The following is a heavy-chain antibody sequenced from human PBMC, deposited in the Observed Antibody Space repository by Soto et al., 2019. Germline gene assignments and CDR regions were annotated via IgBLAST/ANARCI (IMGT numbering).Heavy chain of an antibody. V-gene: IGHV4-30-4*01. CDR3: ARDPRIVRNRFFFQAEDGIRDGRSVSAFLLNRSSDL. Sequence: QPPGKGLEWIGYIYDSGSTYYNPSLKSRVTISVDTSKNQFSLKLSSVTAADTAVYYCARDPRIVRNRFFFQAEDGIRDGRSVSAFLLNRSSDL. CDR2: IYDSGST. D-gene: IGHD1-26*01. J-gene: IGHJ2*01.